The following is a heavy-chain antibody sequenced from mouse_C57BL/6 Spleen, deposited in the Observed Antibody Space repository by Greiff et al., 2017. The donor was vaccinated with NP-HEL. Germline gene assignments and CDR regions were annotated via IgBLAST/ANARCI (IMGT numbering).Heavy chain of an antibody. J-gene: IGHJ3*01. CDR3: ASPPLYYGSSPFAY. Sequence: EVMLVESGGGLVQPGGSLSLSCAASGFTFTDYYMSRVRQPPGKALEWLGFIRNKANGYTTEYSASVKGRFTIPRDNAQSILYLQMNALRAEDSATYYCASPPLYYGSSPFAYWGQGTLVTVSA. CDR1: GFTFTDYY. CDR2: IRNKANGYTT. V-gene: IGHV7-3*01. D-gene: IGHD1-1*01.